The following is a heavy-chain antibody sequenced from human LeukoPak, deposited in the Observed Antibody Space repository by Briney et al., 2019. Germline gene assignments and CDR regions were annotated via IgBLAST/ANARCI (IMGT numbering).Heavy chain of an antibody. CDR2: ISWNSGSI. D-gene: IGHD6-19*01. J-gene: IGHJ4*02. CDR1: GFTFDDYA. V-gene: IGHV3-9*01. CDR3: AKDLEEQWLVLDY. Sequence: GGSLRLSCAASGFTFDDYAMHWVRQAPGKGLEWVSGISWNSGSIGYADSVKGRFTISRDNAKNSLYLQMNSLRAEDTALYYCAKDLEEQWLVLDYWGQGTLVTVSS.